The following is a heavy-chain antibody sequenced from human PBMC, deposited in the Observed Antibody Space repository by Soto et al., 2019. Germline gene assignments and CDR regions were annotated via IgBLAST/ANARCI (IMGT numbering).Heavy chain of an antibody. CDR2: MNPNSGNT. Sequence: QVQLVQSGAEVKKPGASVKVSCKASGYTFTSYDINWVRQATGQGLEWMGWMNPNSGNTGYAQKFQGRVTMTTNSAMSTAYMELSSLRSEDTAVYYCARDRARTNYFAYWGQGTLVTVSS. V-gene: IGHV1-8*01. J-gene: IGHJ4*02. CDR3: ARDRARTNYFAY. CDR1: GYTFTSYD. D-gene: IGHD5-12*01.